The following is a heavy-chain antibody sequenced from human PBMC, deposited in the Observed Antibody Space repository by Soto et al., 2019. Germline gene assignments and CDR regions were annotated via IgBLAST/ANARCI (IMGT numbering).Heavy chain of an antibody. Sequence: VASVKVSCKPSGYAFTTFDSNWVRQAPGQGLEWMGWMSPNSGNTGYAQKFQGRVVMTRDTAISTAYMELRSLTSEDTAVYYCARGITQGYDYWGQGTLVTVSS. D-gene: IGHD3-16*01. CDR3: ARGITQGYDY. V-gene: IGHV1-8*01. CDR1: GYAFTTFD. CDR2: MSPNSGNT. J-gene: IGHJ4*02.